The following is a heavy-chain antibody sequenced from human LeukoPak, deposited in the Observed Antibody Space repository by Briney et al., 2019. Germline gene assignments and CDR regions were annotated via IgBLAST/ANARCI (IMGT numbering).Heavy chain of an antibody. CDR3: TRVSYADGGYFDY. Sequence: GGSLRLSCAASGFTVSSNYMSWVRQAPGKGLEWVSVIYSGGSTYYADSVKGRFTISRDNAKNSLYLQMNSLTAEDTAVYYCTRVSYADGGYFDYWGQGTLVTVSS. J-gene: IGHJ4*02. D-gene: IGHD3-16*01. CDR1: GFTVSSNY. V-gene: IGHV3-53*01. CDR2: IYSGGST.